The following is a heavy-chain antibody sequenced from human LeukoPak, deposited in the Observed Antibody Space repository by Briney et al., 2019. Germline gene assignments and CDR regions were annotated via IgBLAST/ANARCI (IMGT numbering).Heavy chain of an antibody. CDR2: ISGSGGST. V-gene: IGHV3-23*01. Sequence: GGSLRLSCAASGFTFRNSAMSWVRQAPGKGLEWVSAISGSGGSTYYADSVKGRFTISRDNSKNTLYLQMNSLRAEDTAVYYCAKEKDSSSWYAYYGMDVWGQGTTVTVSS. CDR1: GFTFRNSA. J-gene: IGHJ6*02. CDR3: AKEKDSSSWYAYYGMDV. D-gene: IGHD6-13*01.